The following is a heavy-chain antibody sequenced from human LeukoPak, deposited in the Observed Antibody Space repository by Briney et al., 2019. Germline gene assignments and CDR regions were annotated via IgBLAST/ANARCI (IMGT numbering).Heavy chain of an antibody. V-gene: IGHV3-64D*09. CDR2: ISDSGGST. CDR3: VRGYSFGPYGMDV. J-gene: IGHJ6*02. CDR1: GFPFSGYA. Sequence: GGSLRLSCAASGFPFSGYAMHWVRQAPGKGLEYVSAISDSGGSTYYADSVKGRFTISRDNSKNTLYLQMSSLRAEDTAVYFCVRGYSFGPYGMDVWGQGTTVTVSS. D-gene: IGHD2-15*01.